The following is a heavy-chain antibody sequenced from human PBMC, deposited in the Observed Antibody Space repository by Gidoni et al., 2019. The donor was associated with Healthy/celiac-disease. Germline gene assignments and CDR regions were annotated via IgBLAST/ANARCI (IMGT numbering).Heavy chain of an antibody. J-gene: IGHJ5*02. CDR3: AKGRPHSSGWYPGENWFDP. V-gene: IGHV4-59*01. CDR1: GGSISSYY. CDR2: IYYSGST. Sequence: QVQLQESGPGLVKPSETLSLTCTVSGGSISSYYWSWIRQPPGKGLEWIGYIYYSGSTNYNPSLKSRVTISVDTSKNQFSLKLSSVTAADTAVYYCAKGRPHSSGWYPGENWFDPWGQGTLVTVSS. D-gene: IGHD6-19*01.